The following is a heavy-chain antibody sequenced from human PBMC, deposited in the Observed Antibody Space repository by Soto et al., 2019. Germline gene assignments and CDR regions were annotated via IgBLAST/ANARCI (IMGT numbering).Heavy chain of an antibody. Sequence: QVQLVESGGDLVKPGGSLRLSCAASGFPFSDYYMSWNRQAPGKGLEWVSSISSSSSDTNYAQSVKGRFTISRDNAKNSLHLQMNSLRAEDTAVYYCARRRPTGYYNYWGQGTLVTVSA. CDR2: ISSSSSDT. CDR3: ARRRPTGYYNY. D-gene: IGHD3-9*01. J-gene: IGHJ4*02. V-gene: IGHV3-11*05. CDR1: GFPFSDYY.